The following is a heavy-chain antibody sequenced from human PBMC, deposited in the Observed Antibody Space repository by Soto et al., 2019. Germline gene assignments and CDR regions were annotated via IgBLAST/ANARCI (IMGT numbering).Heavy chain of an antibody. J-gene: IGHJ6*02. Sequence: QVQLVQSGSELKKPGASVKVSCKASGYTFTSYAMNWVRQPPGQGLEWMGWINTNTGNPTYAQGFTGRFFFSLDSSVSTAYLQICSLKAEDTAVYYCARVGYYFGSGSQTSYCGMDVWGQGTTVTVSS. V-gene: IGHV7-4-1*01. D-gene: IGHD3-10*01. CDR2: INTNTGNP. CDR3: ARVGYYFGSGSQTSYCGMDV. CDR1: GYTFTSYA.